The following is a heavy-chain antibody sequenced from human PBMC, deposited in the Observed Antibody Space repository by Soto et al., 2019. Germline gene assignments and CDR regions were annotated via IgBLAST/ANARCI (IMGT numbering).Heavy chain of an antibody. CDR2: INAGNGNT. D-gene: IGHD5-18*01. V-gene: IGHV1-3*01. Sequence: ASVKVSCKASGYTFTSYAMHWVRQAPGQRLEWMGWINAGNGNTKYSQKFQGRVTITRDTSASTAYMELSSLRSEDTAVYYCARSPHRIQLWSEHYYYYYGIDVWGQGTTVTVSS. CDR3: ARSPHRIQLWSEHYYYYYGIDV. J-gene: IGHJ6*02. CDR1: GYTFTSYA.